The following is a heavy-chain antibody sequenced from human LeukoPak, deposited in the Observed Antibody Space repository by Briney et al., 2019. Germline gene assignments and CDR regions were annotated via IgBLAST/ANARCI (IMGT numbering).Heavy chain of an antibody. CDR1: VYSFTDYY. CDR2: IIPDSGGT. J-gene: IGHJ6*03. CDR3: ARGGHYYSYSMDV. Sequence: ASVNVSPTRSVYSFTDYYMHWVRQAPGQGGEWMGWIIPDSGGTNYPQKFQRSVTMTRHTSISTAYIELSRLRSDDTAVYYCARGGHYYSYSMDVWGKGTTVTVSS. V-gene: IGHV1-2*02.